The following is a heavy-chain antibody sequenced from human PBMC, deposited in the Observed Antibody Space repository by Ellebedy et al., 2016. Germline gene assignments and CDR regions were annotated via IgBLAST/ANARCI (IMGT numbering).Heavy chain of an antibody. J-gene: IGHJ4*02. V-gene: IGHV4-4*02. CDR3: ARWDILTGYYTVDY. Sequence: GSLRLSXAASGFTFSNFWMSWVRQSPGKGLEWIGSIYYSGSTYYNPSLKSRVTISVDTSKNQFSLKLSSVTAADTAVYYCARWDILTGYYTVDYWGQGTLVTVSS. D-gene: IGHD3-9*01. CDR2: IYYSGST. CDR1: GFTFSNFW.